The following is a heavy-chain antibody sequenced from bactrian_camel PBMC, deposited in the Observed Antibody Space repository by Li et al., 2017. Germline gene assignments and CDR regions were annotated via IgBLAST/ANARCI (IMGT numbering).Heavy chain of an antibody. V-gene: IGHV3-2*01. CDR1: GFTFSSYY. D-gene: IGHD7*01. CDR3: AKGRPRLGLVAADLD. Sequence: VQLVESGGALVQPGGSLRLSCAASGFTFSSYYIYWVRQAPGKGLEWVSSIVSDGSNTYYADSVKGRFTISRDNAKNTLYLQLDSLRTEDTATYYCAKGRPRLGLVAADLDRGQGTQVTVS. J-gene: IGHJ4*01. CDR2: IVSDGSNT.